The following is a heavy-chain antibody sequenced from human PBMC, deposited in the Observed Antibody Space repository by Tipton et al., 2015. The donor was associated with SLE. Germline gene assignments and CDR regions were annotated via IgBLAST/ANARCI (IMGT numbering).Heavy chain of an antibody. CDR3: TRHGAWTFQGASVRYCGGDCYTYFDY. CDR1: GYSISSGYY. V-gene: IGHV4-38-2*01. J-gene: IGHJ4*02. D-gene: IGHD2-21*01. CDR2: IYHSGST. Sequence: TLSLTCAVSGYSISSGYYWGWIRQPPGKGLEWIGSIYHSGSTYYNPSLKSRVTISVDTSKNQFSLKLSSVTAADTAVYYCTRHGAWTFQGASVRYCGGDCYTYFDYWGQGTLVTVSS.